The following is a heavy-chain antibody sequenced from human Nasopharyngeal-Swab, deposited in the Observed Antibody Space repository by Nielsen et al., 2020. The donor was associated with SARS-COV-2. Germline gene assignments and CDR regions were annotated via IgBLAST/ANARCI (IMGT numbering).Heavy chain of an antibody. CDR3: AREVYGDSGDWYFDL. CDR1: GLTFTSYW. CDR2: IKSDGTIT. V-gene: IGHV3-74*01. D-gene: IGHD4-17*01. Sequence: GESLKISCAASGLTFTSYWMHWVRRTPGKGLVWVSRIKSDGTITTYADSVKGRFTISRDNAESTLYLQMNSLRAEDTAVYYCAREVYGDSGDWYFDLWGRGTLVTVSS. J-gene: IGHJ2*01.